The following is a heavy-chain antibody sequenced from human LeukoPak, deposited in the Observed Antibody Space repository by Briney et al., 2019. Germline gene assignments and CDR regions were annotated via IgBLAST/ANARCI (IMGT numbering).Heavy chain of an antibody. J-gene: IGHJ4*02. V-gene: IGHV4-39*07. CDR2: IYHSGST. CDR3: ARCRDYYDSSGYYSQFDY. D-gene: IGHD3-22*01. Sequence: SETLSLTCTVSGGSISSGSYYWSWIRQPPGKGLEWIGSIYHSGSTYYNPSLKSRVTISVDTSKNQFSLKLSSVTAADTAVYYCARCRDYYDSSGYYSQFDYWGQGTLVTVSS. CDR1: GGSISSGSYY.